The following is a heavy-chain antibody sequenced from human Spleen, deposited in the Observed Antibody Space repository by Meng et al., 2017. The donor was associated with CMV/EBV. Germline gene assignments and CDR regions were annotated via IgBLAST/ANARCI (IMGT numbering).Heavy chain of an antibody. J-gene: IGHJ4*02. Sequence: GESLKISCTASGFTFGDYATSWVRQAPGKGLEWVGFIRSKAYGGTTEYAASVKGRFTISRDDSKSIAYLQMNSLKTEDTAVYYCTRGWYSSSWYYFDYWGQGTLVTVSS. D-gene: IGHD6-13*01. CDR3: TRGWYSSSWYYFDY. V-gene: IGHV3-49*04. CDR1: GFTFGDYA. CDR2: IRSKAYGGTT.